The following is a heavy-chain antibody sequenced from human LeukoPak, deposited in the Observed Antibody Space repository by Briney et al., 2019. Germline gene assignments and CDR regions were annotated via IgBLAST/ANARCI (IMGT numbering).Heavy chain of an antibody. CDR1: GGTFSSYA. V-gene: IGHV1-69*04. CDR2: IIPIFGIA. CDR3: ARGADYYDSSAQIDY. D-gene: IGHD3-22*01. Sequence: SVKVSCKASGGTFSSYAISWVRQAPGQGLEWMGRIIPIFGIANYAQKFQGRVTITADKSTSTAYMELSSLRSEDTAVYYCARGADYYDSSAQIDYWGQGTLSPSPQ. J-gene: IGHJ4*02.